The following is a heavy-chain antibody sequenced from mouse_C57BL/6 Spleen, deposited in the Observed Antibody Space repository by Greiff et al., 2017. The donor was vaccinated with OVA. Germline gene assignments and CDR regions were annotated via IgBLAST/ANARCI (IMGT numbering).Heavy chain of an antibody. CDR1: GFTFSSYA. Sequence: EVQGVESGAGLVKPGGSLKLSCAASGFTFSSYAMSWVRQTPGKRLEWVAYLSSGGDYIYYADTVKGRFTISRDNARNTLYLQMSSLKSEDTAMYYCTSTTVVAPYYAMDYWGQGTSVTVSS. D-gene: IGHD1-1*01. CDR3: TSTTVVAPYYAMDY. J-gene: IGHJ4*01. V-gene: IGHV5-9-1*02. CDR2: LSSGGDYI.